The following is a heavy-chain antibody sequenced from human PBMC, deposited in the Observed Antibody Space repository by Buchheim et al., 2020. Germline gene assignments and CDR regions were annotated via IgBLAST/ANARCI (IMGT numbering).Heavy chain of an antibody. V-gene: IGHV1-18*01. D-gene: IGHD6-19*01. CDR1: GYTFTSYG. CDR3: ARDFQAVAGSFGYYYCGMDV. J-gene: IGHJ6*02. Sequence: QVQLVQSGAEVKKPGASVKVSCKASGYTFTSYGLSWVRQAPGQGLEWMGWISAYNGNTNYAQKLQGRVTMTADTSTSTAYMELRSLRSEDAAVYYCARDFQAVAGSFGYYYCGMDVWGQGTT. CDR2: ISAYNGNT.